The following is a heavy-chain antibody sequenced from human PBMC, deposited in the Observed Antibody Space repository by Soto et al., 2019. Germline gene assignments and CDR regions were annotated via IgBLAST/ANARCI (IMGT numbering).Heavy chain of an antibody. CDR2: INYSGST. D-gene: IGHD3-3*01. V-gene: IGHV4-59*01. CDR1: GGSIISYY. Sequence: SETLSLTCSVSGGSIISYYWSWIRQPPGKGLEWIGYINYSGSTNYNPSLKSRVTISIDTSKNQFSLKLSSVTAADTAVYYCARESYDFWSGYYTNWFDPWGQGTRVTVSS. J-gene: IGHJ5*02. CDR3: ARESYDFWSGYYTNWFDP.